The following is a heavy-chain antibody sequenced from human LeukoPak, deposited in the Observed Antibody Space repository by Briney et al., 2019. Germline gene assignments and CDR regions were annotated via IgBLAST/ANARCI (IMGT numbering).Heavy chain of an antibody. V-gene: IGHV3-23*01. CDR3: AITYDILTGYYPFDY. CDR1: GFTFSSYA. D-gene: IGHD3-9*01. Sequence: PGGSLRLSCAASGFTFSSYAMSWVRQAPGKGLEWVSAISGSGGSTYYADSVKGRFTISRDNSKNTLYLQVNSLRAEDTAVYYCAITYDILTGYYPFDYWGQGTLVTVSS. CDR2: ISGSGGST. J-gene: IGHJ4*02.